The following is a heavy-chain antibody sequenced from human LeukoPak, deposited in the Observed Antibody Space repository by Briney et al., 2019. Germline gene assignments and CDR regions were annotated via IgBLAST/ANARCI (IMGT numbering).Heavy chain of an antibody. CDR2: INGRGGST. CDR3: AKGLNDFWSGPNWFDP. CDR1: GFTFSNYA. V-gene: IGHV3-23*01. J-gene: IGHJ5*02. Sequence: GGSLRLSCAASGFTFSNYAMSWVRQAPGKGLEWVSSINGRGGSTYYADSVKGRFTISRDNSKNTLYLQMNSLRAEDTAVYYCAKGLNDFWSGPNWFDPWGQGTLVTVSS. D-gene: IGHD3-3*01.